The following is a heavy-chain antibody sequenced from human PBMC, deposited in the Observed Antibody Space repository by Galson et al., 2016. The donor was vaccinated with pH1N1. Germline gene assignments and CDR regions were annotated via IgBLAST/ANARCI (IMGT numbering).Heavy chain of an antibody. CDR2: ISPYSGNT. CDR3: ARDVRISLWLPDF. CDR1: GYTFTIYG. V-gene: IGHV1-18*01. Sequence: SVKVSCKASGYTFTIYGISWVRQAPGQGLEWMGWISPYSGNTNYAQKFQGRVTMATDTSTNTAYMELRNLTSDDTAVYYCARDVRISLWLPDFWGQGTLVTVSS. J-gene: IGHJ4*02. D-gene: IGHD5-18*01.